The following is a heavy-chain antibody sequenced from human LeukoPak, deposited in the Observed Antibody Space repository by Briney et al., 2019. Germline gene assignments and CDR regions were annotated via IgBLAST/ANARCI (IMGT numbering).Heavy chain of an antibody. Sequence: GGSLRLSCATSGFSVSDNYMSWVRQAPGKGLEWVSLIYTTDITYYADSVKGRFTISRDNSKNTVSLQMNSLRADDTAVYYCARAEYGNWSDPWGQGTLVTVSS. J-gene: IGHJ5*02. D-gene: IGHD2-2*01. CDR3: ARAEYGNWSDP. CDR1: GFSVSDNY. V-gene: IGHV3-53*01. CDR2: IYTTDIT.